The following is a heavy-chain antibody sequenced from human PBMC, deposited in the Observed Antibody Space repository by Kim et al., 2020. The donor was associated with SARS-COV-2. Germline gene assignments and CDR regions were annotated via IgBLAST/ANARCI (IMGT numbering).Heavy chain of an antibody. CDR2: INHSGST. J-gene: IGHJ5*02. D-gene: IGHD1-7*01. V-gene: IGHV4-34*01. Sequence: SETLSLTCAVYGGSFSGYYWSWIRQPPGKGLEWIGEINHSGSTNYNPSLKSRVTISVDTSKNQFSLKLSSVTAADTAVYYCARGPRITGTNNWFDPWGQGTLVTVSS. CDR3: ARGPRITGTNNWFDP. CDR1: GGSFSGYY.